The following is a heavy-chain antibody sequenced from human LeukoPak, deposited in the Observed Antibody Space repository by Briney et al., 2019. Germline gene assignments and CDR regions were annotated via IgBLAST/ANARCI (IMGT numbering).Heavy chain of an antibody. CDR2: IYHSGST. CDR1: GGSIDSRSYY. D-gene: IGHD2-15*01. CDR3: ARRSEFDNTHYHYFDY. Sequence: SETLSLTCTVSGGSIDSRSYYWDWIRHPPGKGLEWIGTIYHSGSTEYNPSLKSRVAIFVDTSKNQFSLILHSVAAADTAVYYCARRSEFDNTHYHYFDYWGQGALVTVSS. V-gene: IGHV4-39*01. J-gene: IGHJ4*02.